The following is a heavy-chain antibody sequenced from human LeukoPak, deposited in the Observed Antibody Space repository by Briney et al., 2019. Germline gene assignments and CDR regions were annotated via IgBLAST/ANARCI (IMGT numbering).Heavy chain of an antibody. D-gene: IGHD1-26*01. CDR1: GFTVRSNY. CDR3: AKGSIVGATSYYYMDV. CDR2: ISYDGSNK. V-gene: IGHV3-30*18. J-gene: IGHJ6*03. Sequence: PGGSLRLSCAASGFTVRSNYMSWVRQAPGKGLEWVAVISYDGSNKYYADSVKGRFTISRDNSKNTLYLQMNSLRAEDTAVYYCAKGSIVGATSYYYMDVWGKGTTVTISS.